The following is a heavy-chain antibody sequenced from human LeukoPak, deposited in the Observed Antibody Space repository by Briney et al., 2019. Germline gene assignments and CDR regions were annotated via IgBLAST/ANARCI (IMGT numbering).Heavy chain of an antibody. J-gene: IGHJ3*02. CDR1: GFTFSSYA. CDR2: ISYDGSNK. CDR3: ARAVTTAAFDI. Sequence: GGSLRLSCAASGFTFSSYAMRWVRQAPGKGLEWVAVISYDGSNKYYADSVKGRFTISRDNSKNTLYLQMNSLGAEDTAVYYCARAVTTAAFDIWGQGTMVTVSS. D-gene: IGHD4-17*01. V-gene: IGHV3-30-3*01.